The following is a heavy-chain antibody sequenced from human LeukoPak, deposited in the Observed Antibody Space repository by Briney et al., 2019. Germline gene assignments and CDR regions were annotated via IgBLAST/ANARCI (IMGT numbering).Heavy chain of an antibody. CDR2: INPNSGGT. Sequence: ASVKVSCKASGYTFTGYYMHWVRQAPGQGLEWMGWINPNSGGTNYAQKFQGRVTMTRDTSISTAYMELSRLRSDDTAVYYCAVLAAPPRHNYYYYYYMDVWGKGATVTVSS. D-gene: IGHD6-13*01. CDR1: GYTFTGYY. J-gene: IGHJ6*03. V-gene: IGHV1-2*02. CDR3: AVLAAPPRHNYYYYYYMDV.